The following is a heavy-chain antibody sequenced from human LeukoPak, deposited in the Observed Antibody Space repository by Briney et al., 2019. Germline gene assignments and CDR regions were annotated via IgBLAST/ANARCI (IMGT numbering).Heavy chain of an antibody. CDR3: AKSLGVGGYTRYKGFDQ. Sequence: GGSLRLSCAASGFTFNSFAMNWVRQAPGKGLEWVSSISGSDGSSHYADFVKGRFTISRDNSKNTLHLQMNSLRTEDTAVYYCAKSLGVGGYTRYKGFDQWGQGTLVTVSS. D-gene: IGHD3-16*02. CDR1: GFTFNSFA. CDR2: ISGSDGSS. J-gene: IGHJ4*02. V-gene: IGHV3-23*01.